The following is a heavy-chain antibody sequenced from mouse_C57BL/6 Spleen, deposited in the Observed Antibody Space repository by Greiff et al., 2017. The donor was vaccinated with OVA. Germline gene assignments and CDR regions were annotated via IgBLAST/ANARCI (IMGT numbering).Heavy chain of an antibody. CDR2: IRLKSDNYAT. CDR3: TGGPLDGYFYAMDY. CDR1: GFTFSNYW. J-gene: IGHJ4*01. D-gene: IGHD2-3*01. Sequence: EVKVEESGGGLVQPGGSMKLSCVASGFTFSNYWMNWVRQSPEKGLEWVAQIRLKSDNYATPYAESVKGRFTISRDDSKSSVYLQMHNLRAEDTGIYYCTGGPLDGYFYAMDYWGQGTSVTVSS. V-gene: IGHV6-3*01.